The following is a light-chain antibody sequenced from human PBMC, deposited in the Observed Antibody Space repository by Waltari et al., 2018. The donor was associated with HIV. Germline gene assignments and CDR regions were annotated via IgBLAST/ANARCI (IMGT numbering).Light chain of an antibody. CDR1: NSDVGGYNY. CDR3: SSYTRSTTLDAV. Sequence: QSALTQPASVSGSPGQSITISCSGTNSDVGGYNYFPWYQQHPGKAPKLIIFDVSHRPSGISNRFSGSKSGNTASLTISGLQAEDEADYYCSSYTRSTTLDAVFGTGTKVSVL. CDR2: DVS. V-gene: IGLV2-14*03. J-gene: IGLJ1*01.